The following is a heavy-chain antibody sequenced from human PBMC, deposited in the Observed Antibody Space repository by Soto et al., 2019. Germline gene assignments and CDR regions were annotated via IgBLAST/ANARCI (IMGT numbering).Heavy chain of an antibody. D-gene: IGHD3-10*01. V-gene: IGHV1-69*13. CDR1: GGTFSSYA. Sequence: ASVKVSCKASGGTFSSYAISWVRQAPGQGLEWMGGIIPIFGTANYAQKFQGRVTITADESTSTAYMELSSLRSEDTAVYYCERDHGSGSDYNPYYYYYSMDVWG. CDR2: IIPIFGTA. J-gene: IGHJ6*04. CDR3: ERDHGSGSDYNPYYYYYSMDV.